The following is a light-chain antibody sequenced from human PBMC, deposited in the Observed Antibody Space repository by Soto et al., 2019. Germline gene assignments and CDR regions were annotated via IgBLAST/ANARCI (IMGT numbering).Light chain of an antibody. CDR1: QSVSSN. CDR3: QQYNNWPQWT. J-gene: IGKJ1*01. V-gene: IGKV3-15*01. Sequence: EIVMTQSPATLSVSPGERATLSCRASQSVSSNLAWYQQKPGQAPRLLIYGASTRATGIQARFSGSGSGTEFTLTISSLQSEDFAVYYCQQYNNWPQWTFGQGTKVEIK. CDR2: GAS.